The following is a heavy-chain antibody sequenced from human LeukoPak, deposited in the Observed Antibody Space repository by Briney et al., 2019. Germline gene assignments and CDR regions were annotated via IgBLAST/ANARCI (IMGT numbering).Heavy chain of an antibody. Sequence: SETLSLTCTVSGGSISSNSYYWGWTRQPPGKGLEWIGSIYYSGSTYYNPSLKSRVTISVDTSKNQFSLKLSSVTAADTAVYYCAISYYGSGSYRGDFDYWGQGTLVTVSS. CDR2: IYYSGST. V-gene: IGHV4-39*07. CDR3: AISYYGSGSYRGDFDY. CDR1: GGSISSNSYY. J-gene: IGHJ4*02. D-gene: IGHD3-10*01.